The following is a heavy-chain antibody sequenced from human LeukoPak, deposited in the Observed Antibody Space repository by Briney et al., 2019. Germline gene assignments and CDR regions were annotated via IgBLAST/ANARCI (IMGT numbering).Heavy chain of an antibody. V-gene: IGHV1-18*01. D-gene: IGHD3-9*01. Sequence: ASVKVSCKASGYTFTSYGISWVRQAPGQGVEWMGWISAYNGNTNYAQKLQGRVTMTTDTSTSTAYMELRSLRSDDTAVYYCARGILTGYYNPQNWFDPWGQGTLVTVSS. CDR1: GYTFTSYG. CDR3: ARGILTGYYNPQNWFDP. CDR2: ISAYNGNT. J-gene: IGHJ5*02.